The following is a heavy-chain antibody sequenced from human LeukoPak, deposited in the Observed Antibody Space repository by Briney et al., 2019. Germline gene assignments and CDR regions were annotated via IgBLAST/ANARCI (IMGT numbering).Heavy chain of an antibody. Sequence: SETLSLTCTVSGGSISSSTYYWGWIRQPPGKGLEWVASIYYSGSTYYNPSLKTRVTISVDTSKNQFSLKVSSVTAADTAVYYCARLPAATDIWGQGTMVTVSS. J-gene: IGHJ3*02. CDR2: IYYSGST. CDR1: GGSISSSTYY. CDR3: ARLPAATDI. V-gene: IGHV4-39*01.